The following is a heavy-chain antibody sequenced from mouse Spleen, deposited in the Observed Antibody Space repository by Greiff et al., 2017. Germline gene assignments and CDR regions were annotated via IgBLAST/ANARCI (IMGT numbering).Heavy chain of an antibody. V-gene: IGHV1-74*01. CDR2: IHPSDSDT. J-gene: IGHJ4*01. CDR3: ALITTVVDAMDY. D-gene: IGHD1-1*01. Sequence: QVQLQQSGAELVKPGASVKVSCKASGYTFTSYWMHWVKQRPGQGLEWIGRIHPSDSDTNYNQKFKGKATLTVDKSSSTAYMQLSSLTSEDSAVYYCALITTVVDAMDYWGQGTSVTVSS. CDR1: GYTFTSYW.